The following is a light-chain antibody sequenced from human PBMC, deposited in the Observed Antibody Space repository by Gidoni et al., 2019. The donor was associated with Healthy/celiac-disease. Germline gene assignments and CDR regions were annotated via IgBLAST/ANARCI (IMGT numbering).Light chain of an antibody. CDR3: CSYAGSSTYV. Sequence: QSALTQPASVSGSPGQSITISCTGTSSDFGSYNLVSWYQQHPGKAPKLMIYEGRKRPSGVSNRFSGSKSGNTASLTISGLQSEDEADYYCCSYAGSSTYVFGTGTKVTVL. CDR2: EGR. CDR1: SSDFGSYNL. V-gene: IGLV2-23*01. J-gene: IGLJ1*01.